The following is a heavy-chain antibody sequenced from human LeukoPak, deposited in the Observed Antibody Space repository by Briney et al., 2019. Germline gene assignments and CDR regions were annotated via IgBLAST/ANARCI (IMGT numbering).Heavy chain of an antibody. J-gene: IGHJ4*02. CDR1: GLTFSSSW. V-gene: IGHV3-7*01. D-gene: IGHD5-18*01. CDR2: INPDGNKK. CDR3: ARDLAYSRLDY. Sequence: GGSLRLSCAVSGLTFSSSWMDWVRQAPGKGLEWVASINPDGNKKYSADSVKGRFTISRDNAENSLYLQMNSLRVEDTAFYYCARDLAYSRLDYWGQGMSVTVSS.